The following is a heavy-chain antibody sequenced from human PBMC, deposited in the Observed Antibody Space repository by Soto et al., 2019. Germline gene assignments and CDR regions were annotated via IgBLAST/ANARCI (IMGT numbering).Heavy chain of an antibody. J-gene: IGHJ4*02. Sequence: QVQLQQWGAGLLKPSETLSLTCAVYGGSFSGYYWSWIRQPPGKGLEWIGEINHSGSTNYNPSLKSRVTISVDTSKNQFSLKLSSVTAADTAVYYCARGFPGDRFGYWGQGTLVTVSS. CDR1: GGSFSGYY. CDR2: INHSGST. CDR3: ARGFPGDRFGY. D-gene: IGHD4-17*01. V-gene: IGHV4-34*01.